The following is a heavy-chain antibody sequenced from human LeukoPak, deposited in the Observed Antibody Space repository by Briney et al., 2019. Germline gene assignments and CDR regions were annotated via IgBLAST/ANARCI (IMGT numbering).Heavy chain of an antibody. CDR2: IVCHGGST. V-gene: IGHV3-20*04. CDR3: ARRPAACSEWYCDH. J-gene: IGHJ4*02. CDR1: GFSLHNHG. D-gene: IGHD6-13*01. Sequence: AGSLTLSCAASGFSLHNHGMRCVSQPPRGGLGWVSGIVCHGGSTGYVDSVKGRVTISRDAAKNSVYLQMNSLRVADTALYYCARRPAACSEWYCDHWGEGVLVTASS.